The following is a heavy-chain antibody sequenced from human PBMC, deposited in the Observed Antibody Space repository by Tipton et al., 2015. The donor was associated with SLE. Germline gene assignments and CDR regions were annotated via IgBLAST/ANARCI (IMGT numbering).Heavy chain of an antibody. CDR3: ARTIAVAEGYNWFDP. V-gene: IGHV5-10-1*01. Sequence: SPSFQGHVTISADKSISTAYLQWSSLKASDTAMYYCARTIAVAEGYNWFDPWGQGTLVTVSS. D-gene: IGHD6-19*01. J-gene: IGHJ5*02.